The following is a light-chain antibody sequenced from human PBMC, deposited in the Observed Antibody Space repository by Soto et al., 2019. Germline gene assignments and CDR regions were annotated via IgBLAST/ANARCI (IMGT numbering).Light chain of an antibody. V-gene: IGKV1-39*01. CDR3: QQSYRTPWT. CDR2: AAS. J-gene: IGKJ1*01. CDR1: QSISSY. Sequence: DIQMTQSPSSLSSSLGDRVTITCRASQSISSYLNWYQQKPGKAPKLLIYAASSLQSGVPSRFSGSGSGTDFTLTISRLQPEYVATYYCQQSYRTPWTFGQGTRVEIK.